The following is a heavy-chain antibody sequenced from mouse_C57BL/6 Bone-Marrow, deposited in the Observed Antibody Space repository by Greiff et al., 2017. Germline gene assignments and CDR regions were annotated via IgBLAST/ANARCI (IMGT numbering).Heavy chain of an antibody. Sequence: QVQLQQSGPGLVQPSQSLSITCTVSGFSLTSYGVHWVRQSPGKGLEWLGVIWSGGSTDYNAAFISRLSISKDNSKSQVFFKMNSLQADDTAIYYCARNCLSDYYGSSYYAMDYWGQGTSVTVSS. J-gene: IGHJ4*01. CDR3: ARNCLSDYYGSSYYAMDY. CDR2: IWSGGST. V-gene: IGHV2-2*01. CDR1: GFSLTSYG. D-gene: IGHD1-1*01.